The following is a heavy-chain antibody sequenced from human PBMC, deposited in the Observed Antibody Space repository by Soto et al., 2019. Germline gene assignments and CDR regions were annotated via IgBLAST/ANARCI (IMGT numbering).Heavy chain of an antibody. CDR3: ARDHKVITPSLGYYYYGMDV. Sequence: HPGGSLRLSCAASGFTFSSYWMSWVRQAPGKGPEWVANIKQDGSEKYYVDSVKGRFTISRDNAKNSLYLQMNSLRAEDTAVYYCARDHKVITPSLGYYYYGMDVWGQGTTVPVSS. J-gene: IGHJ6*02. CDR2: IKQDGSEK. V-gene: IGHV3-7*01. CDR1: GFTFSSYW.